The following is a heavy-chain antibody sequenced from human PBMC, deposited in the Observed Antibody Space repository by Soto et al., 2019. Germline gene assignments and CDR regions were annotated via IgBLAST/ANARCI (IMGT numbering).Heavy chain of an antibody. D-gene: IGHD3-10*01. Sequence: ASVKVSCKASGYTFTSYGISWVRQAPGQGLEWMGWISAYNGNTNYARKLQGRVTMTTDTSTSTAYMELRSLRSDDTAVYYCARVSAPLTMVRGVMGWFDPWGQGTLVTVSS. V-gene: IGHV1-18*01. CDR2: ISAYNGNT. CDR1: GYTFTSYG. CDR3: ARVSAPLTMVRGVMGWFDP. J-gene: IGHJ5*02.